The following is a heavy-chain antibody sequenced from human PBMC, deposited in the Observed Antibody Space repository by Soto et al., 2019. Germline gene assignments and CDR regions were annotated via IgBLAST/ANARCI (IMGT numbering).Heavy chain of an antibody. J-gene: IGHJ6*02. CDR2: ISSSSSNI. CDR1: GFTFSSYS. Sequence: PGGSLRLSCAASGFTFSSYSMNWVRQAPGKGLEWVSNISSSSSNIYYADSVKGRFTIYRDNAKNSLYLQMNSLRDEDTAVYYCASDVEAAAGNSYYYYYGMDVWGQGTTVTVS. V-gene: IGHV3-48*02. D-gene: IGHD6-13*01. CDR3: ASDVEAAAGNSYYYYYGMDV.